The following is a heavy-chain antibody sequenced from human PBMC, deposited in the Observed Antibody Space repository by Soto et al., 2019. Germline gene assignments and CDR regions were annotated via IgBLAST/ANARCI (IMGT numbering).Heavy chain of an antibody. CDR2: ISGNAGST. CDR3: AKSRQQLIGYYYYYGMDV. J-gene: IGHJ6*02. D-gene: IGHD3-22*01. CDR1: GFIFSNNA. Sequence: VQLLESGGGLVQPGGSLRLSCAASGFIFSNNAMSWVRQAPGKGLEWVSSISGNAGSTYYADSVKGRLTISRDNSKNTLYLQMNSLRAEDTAVYYCAKSRQQLIGYYYYYGMDVWGQGTTVTVSS. V-gene: IGHV3-23*01.